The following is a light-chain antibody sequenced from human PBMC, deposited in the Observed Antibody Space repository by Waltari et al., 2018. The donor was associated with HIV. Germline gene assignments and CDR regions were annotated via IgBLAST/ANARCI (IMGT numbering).Light chain of an antibody. CDR3: CSYAGSSTLEV. V-gene: IGLV2-23*01. CDR2: EGS. Sequence: QSALTQPASVSGSPGQSITISCTGTSSDVGSYNLVSWYQQHPGKAPKLLIYEGSKRPSGVSHRLSGSKSGNTASLTIAGLQAEDEADYYCCSYAGSSTLEVFGGGTKLTVL. J-gene: IGLJ2*01. CDR1: SSDVGSYNL.